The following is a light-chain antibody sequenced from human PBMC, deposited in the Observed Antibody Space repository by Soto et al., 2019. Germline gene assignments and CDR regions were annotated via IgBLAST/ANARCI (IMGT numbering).Light chain of an antibody. CDR1: QSISDW. CDR3: QQTYTTPQT. J-gene: IGKJ2*01. V-gene: IGKV1-39*01. CDR2: AAS. Sequence: DIQMTQSPFSLSASVGDRVTITCRASQSISDWLNWYQQKVGKAPKLLIYAASTLQSGVPSRFSGSGSGTDFTRTINSLQPEDFATYYCQQTYTTPQTFGQGTKLEIK.